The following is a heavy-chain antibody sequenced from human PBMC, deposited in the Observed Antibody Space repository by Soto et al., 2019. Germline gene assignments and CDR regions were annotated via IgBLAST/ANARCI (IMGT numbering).Heavy chain of an antibody. V-gene: IGHV4-39*01. CDR3: ARRVDSSSSWDFDY. CDR2: ISYSGST. Sequence: SETMCVTCTVSGGNISSSSCYWGWIRQPPGKGLEWIGSISYSGSTYDNASLKSRVTISVDTSKNQFSLKLSSVTAAPTAVYYCARRVDSSSSWDFDYWGQGTLVTVSS. D-gene: IGHD2-2*01. CDR1: GGNISSSSCY. J-gene: IGHJ4*02.